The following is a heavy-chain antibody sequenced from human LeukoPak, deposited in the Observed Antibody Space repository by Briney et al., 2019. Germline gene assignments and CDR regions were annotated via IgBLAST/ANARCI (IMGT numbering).Heavy chain of an antibody. D-gene: IGHD2-2*02. V-gene: IGHV4-4*02. CDR2: INGVGTH. J-gene: IGHJ6*02. CDR3: ATAPILRGEGGEHYKYCMDV. Sequence: PSETLSLTCAVSVGSISSGNWWTWVRQSPGKGLEWIGEINGVGTHNYNPSLKSRFTISADTFKNHFSLKLTSVTAADTAVYYCATAPILRGEGGEHYKYCMDVWGQGTTVIVSS. CDR1: VGSISSGNW.